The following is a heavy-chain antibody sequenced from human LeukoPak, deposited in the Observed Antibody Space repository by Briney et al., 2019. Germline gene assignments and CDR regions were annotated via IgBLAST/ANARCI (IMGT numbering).Heavy chain of an antibody. V-gene: IGHV3-9*01. CDR2: ISWNSGSI. CDR1: GFTFDDYA. Sequence: GGSLRLSCAASGFTFDDYAMHWVRQAPGKGLEWVSGISWNSGSIGYVDSVKGRFTISRDNAKNSLYLQMNSLRAGDTALYYCAKDIASCGGDCYSGGGYGNYYYYGMDVWGQGTTVTVSS. J-gene: IGHJ6*02. D-gene: IGHD2-21*02. CDR3: AKDIASCGGDCYSGGGYGNYYYYGMDV.